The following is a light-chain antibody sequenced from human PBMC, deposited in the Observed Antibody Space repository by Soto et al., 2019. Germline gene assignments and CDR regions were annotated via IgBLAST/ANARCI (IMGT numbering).Light chain of an antibody. CDR3: QQRSNLLLS. CDR1: QSVSSY. V-gene: IGKV3-11*01. Sequence: EIVLTQSPATLSLSPAERATLSCRASQSVSSYLAWYQQQPGQAPRLLIYDASNRATGIPARFSGSGSGTDFTLTISSLEPEDFVVYSCQQRSNLLLSFGGETEVELK. J-gene: IGKJ4*01. CDR2: DAS.